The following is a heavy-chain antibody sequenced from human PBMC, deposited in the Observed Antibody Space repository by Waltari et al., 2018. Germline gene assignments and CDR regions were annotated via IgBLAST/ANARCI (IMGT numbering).Heavy chain of an antibody. CDR3: ATYIGASVGTAAFDV. V-gene: IGHV4-39*01. J-gene: IGHJ3*01. CDR1: GVSITSNIHY. D-gene: IGHD5-12*01. Sequence: QLQLQESGPRLVRPSETLSPICRVSGVSITSNIHYWAWIRQSPGQGLEWIGTVSYSGHTYISPSLKTRVSVSRDTSKNQVSLILGSVTAADMAVYYCATYIGASVGTAAFDVWGQGTMVTVSS. CDR2: VSYSGHT.